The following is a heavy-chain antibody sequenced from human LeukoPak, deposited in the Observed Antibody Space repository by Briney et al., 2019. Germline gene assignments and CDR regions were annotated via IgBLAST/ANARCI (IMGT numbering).Heavy chain of an antibody. J-gene: IGHJ4*02. Sequence: ASVKVSCKASGYTFTGYHVHWVRQAPGQGPEWMGWINPNTGGTTYAEKFHGRVALTRDASISTVYMELGSLRSDDTAVYSCARGRRGYSIGPGGCFDLWGQGTLVTVSS. CDR1: GYTFTGYH. V-gene: IGHV1-2*02. CDR3: ARGRRGYSIGPGGCFDL. D-gene: IGHD5-18*01. CDR2: INPNTGGT.